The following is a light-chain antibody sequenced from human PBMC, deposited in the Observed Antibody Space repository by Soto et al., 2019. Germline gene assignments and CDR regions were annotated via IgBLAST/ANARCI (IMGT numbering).Light chain of an antibody. Sequence: DIQMTQSPSSLSASVGDRVTISCRASQAINNYLAWYQHKPGKVPELLIYAASTLQSGVPSRFSGSGSVTDYTLTISSLQPEDVASYYCLRYNTALYTFGQGTKLEIK. V-gene: IGKV1-27*01. J-gene: IGKJ2*01. CDR1: QAINNY. CDR2: AAS. CDR3: LRYNTALYT.